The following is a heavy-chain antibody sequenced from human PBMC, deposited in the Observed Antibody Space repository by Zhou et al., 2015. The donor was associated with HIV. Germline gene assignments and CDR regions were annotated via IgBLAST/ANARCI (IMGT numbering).Heavy chain of an antibody. CDR3: ARGYKVYDILTGYYNGSDAFDI. V-gene: IGHV1-69*12. CDR1: GGTFSSYA. CDR2: IIPIFGTA. J-gene: IGHJ3*02. D-gene: IGHD3-9*01. Sequence: QVQLVQSGAEVKKPGSSVKVSCKASGGTFSSYAISWVRQAPGQGLEWMGGIIPIFGTANYAQKFQGRVTITADESTSTAYMELSSLRSEDTAVYYCARGYKVYDILTGYYNGSDAFDIWGQGTMVTVSS.